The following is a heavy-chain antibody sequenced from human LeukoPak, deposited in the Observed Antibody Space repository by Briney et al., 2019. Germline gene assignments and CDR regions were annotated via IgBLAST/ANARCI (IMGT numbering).Heavy chain of an antibody. CDR1: GGSVSSNNW. V-gene: IGHV4-4*02. J-gene: IGHJ6*02. CDR2: IYHSGST. CDR3: ARVDEGGYYYYGMDV. Sequence: SETLSLTCAVSGGSVSSNNWWSWVRPPPGKGLEWIGEIYHSGSTNYNSSLKSRVTISVDTSKNQFSLKLSSVTAADTAVYYCARVDEGGYYYYGMDVWGQGTTVTVSS. D-gene: IGHD3-16*01.